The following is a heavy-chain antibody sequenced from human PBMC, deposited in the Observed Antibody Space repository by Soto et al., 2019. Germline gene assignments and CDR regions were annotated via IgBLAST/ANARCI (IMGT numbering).Heavy chain of an antibody. Sequence: QVQLQESGPGLVKPSETLSLTCTVSGGSVSSGSYYWSWIRQPPGKGLEWIGYIYYSGSTNYNPPVKCRVTISVDTCKSQFALKLSSVTAADTAVYYCARQTMVRGLYYFDYWGQGTLVTVSS. V-gene: IGHV4-61*01. CDR1: GGSVSSGSYY. D-gene: IGHD3-10*01. CDR3: ARQTMVRGLYYFDY. CDR2: IYYSGST. J-gene: IGHJ4*02.